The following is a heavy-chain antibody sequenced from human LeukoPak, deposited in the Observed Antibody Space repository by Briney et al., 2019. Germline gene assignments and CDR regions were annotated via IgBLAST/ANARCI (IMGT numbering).Heavy chain of an antibody. CDR2: IYHSGST. D-gene: IGHD1-26*01. V-gene: IGHV4-39*07. CDR1: GDSISTSKSY. J-gene: IGHJ4*02. CDR3: ARGVGLTQGGTFDY. Sequence: PSETLSLTCTVSGDSISTSKSYWGWIRQPPLKGLEWIGSIYHSGSTHYNSSLKSRVTISVDTSKNQLSLKLSSVTAADTAVYYCARGVGLTQGGTFDYWGQGTLVTVSS.